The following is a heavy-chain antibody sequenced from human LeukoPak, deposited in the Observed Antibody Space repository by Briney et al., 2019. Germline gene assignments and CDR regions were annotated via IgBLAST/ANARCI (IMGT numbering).Heavy chain of an antibody. J-gene: IGHJ4*02. D-gene: IGHD4-23*01. CDR3: AKSSTVVCLVDY. CDR2: IYPGGSDT. CDR1: GYSFTSSW. Sequence: KISCKGSGYSFTSSWIGWVRQLPGKGLEWMGIIYPGGSDTRYSPSFQGQVTISADKSISTAYLQWSSLKASDTAMYYCAKSSTVVCLVDYWGQGTLVTVSS. V-gene: IGHV5-51*01.